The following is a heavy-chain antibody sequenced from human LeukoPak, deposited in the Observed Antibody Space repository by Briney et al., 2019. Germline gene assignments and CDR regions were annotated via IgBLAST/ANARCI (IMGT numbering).Heavy chain of an antibody. CDR3: ASGAYYYYYMDV. CDR1: GFTFNTYT. D-gene: IGHD3-10*01. CDR2: ITASSTAI. Sequence: PGGSLRLSCAASGFTFNTYTMNWVRQAPGKGLEWVSSITASSTAIYSADSVKGRFTISRDNAKNFLYLQMNSLRAEDTAVYYCASGAYYYYYMDVWGKGTTVTISS. J-gene: IGHJ6*03. V-gene: IGHV3-21*01.